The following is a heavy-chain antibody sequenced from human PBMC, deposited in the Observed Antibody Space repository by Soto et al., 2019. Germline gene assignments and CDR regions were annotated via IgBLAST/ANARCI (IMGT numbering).Heavy chain of an antibody. Sequence: EVQLVESGGGLNQPGGSLRLSCAASGFAVSSKYMTWVREAPGKGLEWVSVIYGGGTTYYADSVKGRFTISRDTSKNTLDLQMNSLRAQDTAANYCVQATGWPGFDFCGQGTLVTVSS. V-gene: IGHV3-53*01. CDR2: IYGGGTT. CDR3: VQATGWPGFDF. CDR1: GFAVSSKY. D-gene: IGHD6-19*01. J-gene: IGHJ4*02.